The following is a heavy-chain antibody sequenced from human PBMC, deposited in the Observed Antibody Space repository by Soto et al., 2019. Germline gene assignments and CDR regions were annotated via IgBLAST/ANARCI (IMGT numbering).Heavy chain of an antibody. V-gene: IGHV1-69*13. D-gene: IGHD6-19*01. CDR2: IIPIFGTA. CDR1: GGTFSSYA. CDR3: ARDLGWYHSPYYYYGMDV. J-gene: IGHJ6*02. Sequence: SVKVSCKASGGTFSSYAISWVRQAPGQGLEWMGGIIPIFGTANYAQKFQGRVTITADESTSTAYMELSSLRSEDTAVYYCARDLGWYHSPYYYYGMDVWGQGTTVTVSS.